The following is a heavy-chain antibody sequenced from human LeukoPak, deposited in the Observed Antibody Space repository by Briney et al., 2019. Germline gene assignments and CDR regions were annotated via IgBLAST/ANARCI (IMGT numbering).Heavy chain of an antibody. J-gene: IGHJ4*02. V-gene: IGHV3-21*01. Sequence: GWSLRLSCAAAGFTFSSDNMNWVRQAPGKRLKWVSSISSSSSYIYYADSVKGRFTISRDNAKNSLYLQMNSLRAEDTAVYWCARDYIAYDPLDYWGQGTLVTVSS. D-gene: IGHD3-3*01. CDR3: ARDYIAYDPLDY. CDR2: ISSSSSYI. CDR1: GFTFSSDN.